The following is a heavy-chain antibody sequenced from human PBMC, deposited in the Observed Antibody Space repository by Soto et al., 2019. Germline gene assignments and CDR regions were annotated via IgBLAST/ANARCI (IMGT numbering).Heavy chain of an antibody. CDR3: ARGPYYDLLTGYYFLDP. CDR2: IYYSGST. V-gene: IGHV4-30-4*01. J-gene: IGHJ5*02. Sequence: VQLQESGPGLVKPSQTLSLTCTVSGGSISSGDYYWSWIRQPPGKGLEWIGYIYYSGSTYYNPSLKSRVTLSAAPANNQCSLQLSSVTAADTAVYYCARGPYYDLLTGYYFLDPWGQGTLVTVSS. CDR1: GGSISSGDYY. D-gene: IGHD3-9*01.